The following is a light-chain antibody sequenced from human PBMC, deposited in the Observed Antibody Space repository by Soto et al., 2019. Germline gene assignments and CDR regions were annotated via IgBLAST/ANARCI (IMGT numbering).Light chain of an antibody. J-gene: IGLJ3*02. CDR3: SSYTSSSFWV. CDR1: SSDVGGYNY. CDR2: EVS. V-gene: IGLV2-14*01. Sequence: QSALTQPASVSGSPGQSITISCTGTSSDVGGYNYVSWYQLHPGKAPKLMIYEVSNRPSGVSNRFSGSKSGNTASLTISGLQAEDEADYYCSSYTSSSFWVFGGGTKLTVL.